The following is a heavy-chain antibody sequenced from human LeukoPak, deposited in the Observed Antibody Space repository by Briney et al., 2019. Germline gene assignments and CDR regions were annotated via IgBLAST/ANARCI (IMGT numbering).Heavy chain of an antibody. CDR3: ARVGQQLVFLP. Sequence: PSETLSLTCTVSGGSISGYYWSWIRQPPGKGLEWIGYIYYSGSTNYNPSLKSRVTISVDTSKNQFSLKLSSVTAADTAVYYCARVGQQLVFLPWGQGTLVTVSS. CDR1: GGSISGYY. V-gene: IGHV4-59*01. D-gene: IGHD6-13*01. J-gene: IGHJ5*02. CDR2: IYYSGST.